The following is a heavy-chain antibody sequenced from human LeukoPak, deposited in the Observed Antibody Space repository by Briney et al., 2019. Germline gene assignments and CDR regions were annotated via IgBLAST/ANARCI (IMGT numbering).Heavy chain of an antibody. CDR2: ISAYNGNT. Sequence: ASVKVSCKASGYTFTSYGISWVRQAPGQGLEWMGWISAYNGNTNYAQKLQGRVTMTTDTSTSTAYMELRSLRSDDPAVYYCARVPYSYESSVGYFDFWGQGTLVTVSS. CDR3: ARVPYSYESSVGYFDF. J-gene: IGHJ4*02. D-gene: IGHD3-22*01. CDR1: GYTFTSYG. V-gene: IGHV1-18*01.